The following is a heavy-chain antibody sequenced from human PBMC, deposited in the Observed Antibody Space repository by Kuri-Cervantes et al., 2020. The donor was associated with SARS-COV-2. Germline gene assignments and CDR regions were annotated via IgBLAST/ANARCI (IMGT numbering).Heavy chain of an antibody. CDR3: ARGMVRGLIQSYYYGMDV. D-gene: IGHD3-10*01. Sequence: ASVKVSCKASGYTFTDYYINWVRQAPGRGLEWMGWINPNSGGTNYAQKFQGWVTMTRDTSSTGYMELSRLRSDDTAVYYCARGMVRGLIQSYYYGMDVWGQGTTVTVSS. J-gene: IGHJ6*02. V-gene: IGHV1-2*04. CDR2: INPNSGGT. CDR1: GYTFTDYY.